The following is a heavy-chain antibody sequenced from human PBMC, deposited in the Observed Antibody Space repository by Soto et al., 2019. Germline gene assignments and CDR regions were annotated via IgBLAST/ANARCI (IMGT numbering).Heavy chain of an antibody. CDR1: GGSISSGGYS. D-gene: IGHD5-12*01. CDR3: ARGADIVAGGFDY. J-gene: IGHJ4*02. Sequence: QLQLQESGSGLVKPSQTLSLTCAVSGGSISSGGYSWSWIRQPPGKGLEWIGYIYHSGSTYYNPSLKSRVTISVDRSKNQFSLKRSSVTAADTAVYYCARGADIVAGGFDYWGQGTLVTVSS. V-gene: IGHV4-30-2*01. CDR2: IYHSGST.